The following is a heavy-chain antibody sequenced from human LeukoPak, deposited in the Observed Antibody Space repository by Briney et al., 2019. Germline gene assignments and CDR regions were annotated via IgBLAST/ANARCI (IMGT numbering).Heavy chain of an antibody. CDR2: ISDIGSI. J-gene: IGHJ4*02. V-gene: IGHV4-59*12. CDR1: GGSISSYY. Sequence: SETLSLTCTVSGGSISSYYWSWIRQPPGKGLEWIAYISDIGSINYNPSLKSRVTISLDTSKNQFSLKLSSVTAADTAVYYCARDEGYYGSGSFDYWGQGTLVTVSS. D-gene: IGHD3-10*01. CDR3: ARDEGYYGSGSFDY.